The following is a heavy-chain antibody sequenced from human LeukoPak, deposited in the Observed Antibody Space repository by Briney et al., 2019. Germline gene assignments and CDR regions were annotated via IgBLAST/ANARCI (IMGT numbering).Heavy chain of an antibody. CDR1: GYTFTVHS. D-gene: IGHD7-27*01. Sequence: ASVKLSCKSSGYTFTVHSFYWLRHAPGQGLEWMGWIHPTGGDTNYAESVQGRVSLTRDTSISTAYMELSSLRSDDTAVYYCARDHNGGPDYWGQGTLVSVSS. V-gene: IGHV1-2*02. CDR2: IHPTGGDT. CDR3: ARDHNGGPDY. J-gene: IGHJ4*02.